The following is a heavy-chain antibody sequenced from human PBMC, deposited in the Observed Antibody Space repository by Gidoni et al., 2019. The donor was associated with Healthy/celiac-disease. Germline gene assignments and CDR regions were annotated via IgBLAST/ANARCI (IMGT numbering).Heavy chain of an antibody. Sequence: EVQLVESGGGLVQPGRSLRLSCAASGFTFDDYAMHWVRQAPGKGLEWVSGISWNSGSIGYADSVKGRFTISRDNAKNSLYLQMNSLRAEDTALYYCAKDKGGYISNWFDPWGQGTLVTVSS. D-gene: IGHD5-18*01. J-gene: IGHJ5*02. V-gene: IGHV3-9*01. CDR2: ISWNSGSI. CDR1: GFTFDDYA. CDR3: AKDKGGYISNWFDP.